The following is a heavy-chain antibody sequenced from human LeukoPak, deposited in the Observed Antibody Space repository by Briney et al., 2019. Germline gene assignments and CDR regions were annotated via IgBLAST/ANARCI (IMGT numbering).Heavy chain of an antibody. CDR2: INHSGST. V-gene: IGHV4-34*01. CDR3: ARGETDIVVVPAAISVGYFDY. D-gene: IGHD2-2*02. CDR1: GGSFSGYY. J-gene: IGHJ4*02. Sequence: SETLSLTGAVYGGSFSGYYWSWIRQPPGKGLEWIGEINHSGSTNYNPSLKSRVTISVDTSKNQFSLKLSSVTAADTAVYYCARGETDIVVVPAAISVGYFDYWGQGTLVTVSS.